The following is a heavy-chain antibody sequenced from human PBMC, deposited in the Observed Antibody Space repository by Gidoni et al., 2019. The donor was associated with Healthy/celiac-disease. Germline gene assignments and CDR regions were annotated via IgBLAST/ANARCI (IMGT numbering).Heavy chain of an antibody. CDR3: ARDRYSGSYYWSDAFDI. CDR2: INAGNGNT. V-gene: IGHV1-3*01. J-gene: IGHJ3*02. D-gene: IGHD1-26*01. CDR1: GYTFTSYP. Sequence: VQLVQSGAGVKKPGASVKVSCKASGYTFTSYPMHWVRQAPGQRLEWMGWINAGNGNTKYSQKFQGRVTITRDTSASTAYMELSSLRSEDTAVYYCARDRYSGSYYWSDAFDIWGQGTMVTVSS.